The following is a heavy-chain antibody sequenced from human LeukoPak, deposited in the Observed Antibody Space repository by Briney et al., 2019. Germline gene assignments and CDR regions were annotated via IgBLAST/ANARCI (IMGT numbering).Heavy chain of an antibody. J-gene: IGHJ5*02. CDR3: AKDLCGSCYNWFDP. CDR1: GFTFSSYA. D-gene: IGHD2-15*01. Sequence: PGGSLRLSCAASGFTFSSYAMSWVRQAPGKGLEWVSAISGSGGSTHYADSVKGRFTISRDNSKNTLYLQMNSLRAEDTAVYYCAKDLCGSCYNWFDPWGQGTLVTVSS. CDR2: ISGSGGST. V-gene: IGHV3-23*01.